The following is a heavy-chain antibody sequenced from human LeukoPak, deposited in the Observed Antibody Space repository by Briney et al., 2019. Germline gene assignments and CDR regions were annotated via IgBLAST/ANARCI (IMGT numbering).Heavy chain of an antibody. Sequence: SETLSLTCTVSGGSISSSSYSWGWIRQPPGKGLEWIGSIYYSRSPYYNPSLKSRVTMSVDTSKNQFSLKLSSVTAADTAVYYCARDLYSGYPYYFDYWGQGTLVTVSS. V-gene: IGHV4-39*07. J-gene: IGHJ4*02. CDR1: GGSISSSSYS. CDR2: IYYSRSP. D-gene: IGHD5-12*01. CDR3: ARDLYSGYPYYFDY.